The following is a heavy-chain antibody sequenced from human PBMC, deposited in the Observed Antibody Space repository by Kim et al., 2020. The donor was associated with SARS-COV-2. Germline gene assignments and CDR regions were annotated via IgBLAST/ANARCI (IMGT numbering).Heavy chain of an antibody. D-gene: IGHD6-19*01. CDR1: GFTFSSYA. V-gene: IGHV3-23*01. Sequence: GGSLRLSCAASGFTFSSYAMGWVRQAPGKGLECVSVISNSVDFTYHTDSVKVRFTISPDNSMNTIYLQMDSLRADYTAVYYCAKEMAGTGWYFRFHYWG. J-gene: IGHJ4*01. CDR3: AKEMAGTGWYFRFHY. CDR2: ISNSVDFT.